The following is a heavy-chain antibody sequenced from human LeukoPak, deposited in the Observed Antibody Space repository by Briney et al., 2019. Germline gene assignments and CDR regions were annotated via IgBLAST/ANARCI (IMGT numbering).Heavy chain of an antibody. CDR1: GGSISSCY. CDR3: ARERSVVVITTWSGWFDP. D-gene: IGHD3-22*01. V-gene: IGHV4-4*07. CDR2: ISTSGST. Sequence: SETLSLTCTVSGGSISSCYWSWIRQPAGKGLEWIGRISTSGSTNYNPSLRSRVTMSVDTSKNQFSLKLSSVTAADTAVYYCARERSVVVITTWSGWFDPWGQGTLVTVSS. J-gene: IGHJ5*02.